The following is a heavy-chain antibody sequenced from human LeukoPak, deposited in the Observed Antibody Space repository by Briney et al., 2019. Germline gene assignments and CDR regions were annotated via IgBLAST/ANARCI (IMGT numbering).Heavy chain of an antibody. D-gene: IGHD6-13*01. Sequence: SVKVSCKASGGTFSSYAISWVRQAPGQGLEWMGGIIPIFGTANYAQKFQGRVTITTDESTSTAYMELSSLRSEDTAVYYCARDTAAANNWFDPWGQGTLVTVSS. CDR1: GGTFSSYA. CDR3: ARDTAAANNWFDP. CDR2: IIPIFGTA. J-gene: IGHJ5*02. V-gene: IGHV1-69*05.